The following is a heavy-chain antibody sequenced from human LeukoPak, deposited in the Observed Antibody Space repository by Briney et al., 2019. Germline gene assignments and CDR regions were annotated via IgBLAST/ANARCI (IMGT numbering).Heavy chain of an antibody. CDR2: MNPNSGNT. CDR3: ARFGGSDTPLLYYYYYYYMDV. Sequence: ASVKVSCKASGYTFTSYDINWVRQATGQGLEWMGWMNPNSGNTGYAQKFQGRVTMTRNTSISTAYMELSSLRSEDTALYYCARFGGSDTPLLYYYYYYYMDVWGKGTTVTVSS. CDR1: GYTFTSYD. V-gene: IGHV1-8*01. D-gene: IGHD3-16*01. J-gene: IGHJ6*03.